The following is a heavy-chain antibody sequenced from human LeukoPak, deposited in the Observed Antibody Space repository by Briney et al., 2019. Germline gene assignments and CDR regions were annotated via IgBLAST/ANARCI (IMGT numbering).Heavy chain of an antibody. CDR1: GGPISSFY. Sequence: PSETLSLTCTVSGGPISSFYWSWIRQAPGKGLEWLGYIYSSGSTNYNPSLNSRVTISLDMSKNQFSLNLRSVTAADTAVYYCARASAYNWNDCWGQGTLVTVSS. D-gene: IGHD1-1*01. CDR2: IYSSGST. J-gene: IGHJ4*02. CDR3: ARASAYNWNDC. V-gene: IGHV4-59*01.